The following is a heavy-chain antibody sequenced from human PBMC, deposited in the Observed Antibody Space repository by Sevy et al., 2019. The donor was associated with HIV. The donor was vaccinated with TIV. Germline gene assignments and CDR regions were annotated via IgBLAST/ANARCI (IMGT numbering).Heavy chain of an antibody. D-gene: IGHD2-21*01. Sequence: GGSLRLSCAASGFSFSSYGMHWVSQAPGKGLEWMSYIQYDGSNKDYAESVKGRFTISRDNSKNTLYLQMNSLRVEDTAVFYCVKEGGGEGGDHWGQGTLVTVSS. CDR1: GFSFSSYG. V-gene: IGHV3-30*02. CDR2: IQYDGSNK. CDR3: VKEGGGEGGDH. J-gene: IGHJ4*02.